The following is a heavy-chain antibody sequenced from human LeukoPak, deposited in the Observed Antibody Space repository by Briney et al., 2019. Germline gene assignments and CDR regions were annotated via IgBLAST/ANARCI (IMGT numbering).Heavy chain of an antibody. D-gene: IGHD3-9*01. CDR1: GYTFTGYY. V-gene: IGHV1-2*02. J-gene: IGHJ2*01. CDR3: AREPHYDLLTGYALGYLDL. CDR2: INSNSGDT. Sequence: ASVKVSCKASGYTFTGYYMHWVRQAPGQGLEWMGWINSNSGDTNYAQKFQGRVTMTRDTSISTAYMELSRLRSDDTAVFYCAREPHYDLLTGYALGYLDLWGRGTLLTVSS.